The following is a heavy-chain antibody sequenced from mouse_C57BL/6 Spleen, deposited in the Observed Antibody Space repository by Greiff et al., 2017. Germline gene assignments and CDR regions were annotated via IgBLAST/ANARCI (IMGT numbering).Heavy chain of an antibody. CDR1: GYTFTSYW. CDR3: ARFDSSDYFDY. V-gene: IGHV1-69*01. D-gene: IGHD3-2*01. Sequence: QVQLQQSGAELVMPGASVKLSCKASGYTFTSYWMHWVKQRPGQGLEWIGEIDPSDSYTNYNQKFKGKSTLTVDKSSSTAYMQLSSLTSEDSAVYYCARFDSSDYFDYWGQGTTLTVSS. CDR2: IDPSDSYT. J-gene: IGHJ2*01.